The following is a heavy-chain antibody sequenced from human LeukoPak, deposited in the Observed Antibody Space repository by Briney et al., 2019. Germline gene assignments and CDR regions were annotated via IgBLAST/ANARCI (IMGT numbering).Heavy chain of an antibody. CDR2: ISGSGGST. D-gene: IGHD3-16*01. J-gene: IGHJ4*02. CDR1: GFTFSDYY. Sequence: GGSLRLSCAVSGFTFSDYYMSWIRQAPGKGLGWVSAISGSGGSTYYADSVKGRFTISRDNSKNTLYLQMNSLRAEDTAVYYCAKGLRGGDYWGQGTLVTVSS. CDR3: AKGLRGGDY. V-gene: IGHV3-23*01.